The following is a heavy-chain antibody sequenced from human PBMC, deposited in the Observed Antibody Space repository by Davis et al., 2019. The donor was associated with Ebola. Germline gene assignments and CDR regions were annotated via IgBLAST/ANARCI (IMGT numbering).Heavy chain of an antibody. D-gene: IGHD6-19*01. J-gene: IGHJ4*02. CDR2: IDPSDSYA. V-gene: IGHV5-10-1*01. CDR1: GYSVTTYW. CDR3: ARQVAGLGYFDY. Sequence: GESLKISCKASGYSVTTYWISWVRQMPGKGLEWMGKIDPSDSYATYSPSFQGHVTLSADKSINTAYLQWRSLRASDTAMYYCARQVAGLGYFDYWGQGTLVTVSS.